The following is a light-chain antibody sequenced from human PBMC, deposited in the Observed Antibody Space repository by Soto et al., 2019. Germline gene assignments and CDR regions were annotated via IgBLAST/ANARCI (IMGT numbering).Light chain of an antibody. CDR3: QQYANSPRT. V-gene: IGKV3-20*01. Sequence: ETVLTQSPGTLSLSPGERAILSCRASQSVKSSYLAWYQQKPGQAPRLLIYGVSTRATGTPDRFSGSGSGTDFPLTISRLEPEDFAVYYCQQYANSPRTFGQGTKV. CDR2: GVS. J-gene: IGKJ1*01. CDR1: QSVKSSY.